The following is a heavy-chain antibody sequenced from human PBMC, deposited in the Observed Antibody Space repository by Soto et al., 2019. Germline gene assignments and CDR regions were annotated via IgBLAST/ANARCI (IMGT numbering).Heavy chain of an antibody. J-gene: IGHJ6*02. Sequence: GGSLRLSCGASGFTFSNYGMHWVRQAPGKGLEWVAVISYDGSNKYYADSVKGRFTISRDNSKNTLYLQMNSLRAEDTAVYYCAKEQISSGYYRDPYYYYYGMDVWGQGTTVTVSS. V-gene: IGHV3-30*18. D-gene: IGHD3-22*01. CDR1: GFTFSNYG. CDR2: ISYDGSNK. CDR3: AKEQISSGYYRDPYYYYYGMDV.